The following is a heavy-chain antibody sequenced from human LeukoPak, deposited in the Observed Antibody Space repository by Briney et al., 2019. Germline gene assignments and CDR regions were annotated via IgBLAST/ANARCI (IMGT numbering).Heavy chain of an antibody. Sequence: GRSLRLSCAASGFTFTAYLIHWVRQAPGKGLEWVAVMSSDGNAMFYADSVKGRFTISRDNSKNTLYLQMNSLRAEDTAVYYCVRESEYYFDHSASFDYWGQGTLVTVSS. V-gene: IGHV3-30-3*01. CDR1: GFTFTAYL. J-gene: IGHJ4*02. D-gene: IGHD3-22*01. CDR3: VRESEYYFDHSASFDY. CDR2: MSSDGNAM.